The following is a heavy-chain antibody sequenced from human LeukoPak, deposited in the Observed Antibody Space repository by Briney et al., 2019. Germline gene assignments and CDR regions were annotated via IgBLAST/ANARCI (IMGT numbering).Heavy chain of an antibody. J-gene: IGHJ4*02. CDR3: AREDLVVVVADKGIEY. CDR2: INPANGDT. D-gene: IGHD2-15*01. CDR1: GYTFVKYA. Sequence: ASVKVSCKTSGYTFVKYAMHWVRQAPGQGLEWLGWINPANGDTRYSRQFGGRVTITRDTSASTTYMELSSLTSEDTAVYYCAREDLVVVVADKGIEYWGQGTLVTVSS. V-gene: IGHV1-3*01.